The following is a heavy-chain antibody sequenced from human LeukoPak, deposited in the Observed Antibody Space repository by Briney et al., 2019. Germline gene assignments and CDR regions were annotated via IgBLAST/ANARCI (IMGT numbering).Heavy chain of an antibody. CDR3: ARDSIYQPLLYFYY. V-gene: IGHV1-18*01. CDR2: ISAYNGNT. CDR1: GYTFTSYG. J-gene: IGHJ4*02. D-gene: IGHD2-2*02. Sequence: ASVKVSCKASGYTFTSYGIIWVRQAPGQGLEWMGWISAYNGNTNYAQKLQGRVTMTTDTSTSTAYMELRSLRSDDTAVYYCARDSIYQPLLYFYYWGQGTLVTVSS.